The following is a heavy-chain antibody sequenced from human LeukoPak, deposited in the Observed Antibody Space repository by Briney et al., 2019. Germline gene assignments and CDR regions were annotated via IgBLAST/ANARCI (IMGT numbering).Heavy chain of an antibody. D-gene: IGHD2-2*01. CDR3: ARGGYCSSTSCYLAFDI. J-gene: IGHJ3*02. V-gene: IGHV4-34*01. CDR1: GGSFSGYY. Sequence: PSETLSLTCAVYGGSFSGYYWSWIRQPPGKGLEWIGEINHSGSTNYNPSLKSRVTISVDTSKNQFSLKLSSVTAADTAVYYCARGGYCSSTSCYLAFDIWGQGTMVTVSS. CDR2: INHSGST.